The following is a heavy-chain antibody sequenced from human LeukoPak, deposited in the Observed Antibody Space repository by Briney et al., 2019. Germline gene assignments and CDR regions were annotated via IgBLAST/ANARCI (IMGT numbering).Heavy chain of an antibody. J-gene: IGHJ4*02. D-gene: IGHD6-19*01. CDR3: ARDTRFVPPHPIAVSGAYYFDY. V-gene: IGHV1-2*02. CDR2: INPNSGGT. Sequence: GASVKVSCKASGYTFTGYYMHWVRQAPGQGLEWMGWINPNSGGTNYAQKFQGRVTMTRDTSISTAYMELSRLRSDDTAVYYCARDTRFVPPHPIAVSGAYYFDYWGQGTLVTVSS. CDR1: GYTFTGYY.